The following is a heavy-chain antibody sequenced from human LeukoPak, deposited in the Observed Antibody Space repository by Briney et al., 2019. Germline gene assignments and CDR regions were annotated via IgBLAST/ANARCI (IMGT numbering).Heavy chain of an antibody. CDR1: GGSISSGGYY. V-gene: IGHV3-20*04. CDR2: LNWNGDNT. CDR3: ARDRYYGSGSQKPFDY. Sequence: ETLSLTCTVSGGSISSGGYYWSWVRQAPGKGLEWVSGLNWNGDNTGYADSVKGRFTISRDNAKNSLYLQMNSLRAEDTALYYCARDRYYGSGSQKPFDYWGQGTLVTVSS. J-gene: IGHJ4*02. D-gene: IGHD3-10*01.